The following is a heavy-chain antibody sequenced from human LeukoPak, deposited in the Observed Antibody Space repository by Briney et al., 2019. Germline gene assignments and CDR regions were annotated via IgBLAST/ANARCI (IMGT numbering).Heavy chain of an antibody. CDR2: ISSSGSTI. Sequence: GGSLRLSCAASGFTFSTNSMNWVRQAPGKGLEWVSYISSSGSTIYYADSVKGRFTISRDNAKNSLYLQMNSLRAEDTAVYFCARDTSSGWRLPFDYWGQGTLVTVSS. D-gene: IGHD6-19*01. CDR3: ARDTSSGWRLPFDY. J-gene: IGHJ4*02. V-gene: IGHV3-48*04. CDR1: GFTFSTNS.